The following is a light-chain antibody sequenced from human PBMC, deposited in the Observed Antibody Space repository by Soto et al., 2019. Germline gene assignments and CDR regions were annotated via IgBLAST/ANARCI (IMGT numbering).Light chain of an antibody. CDR2: EVS. V-gene: IGLV2-14*01. CDR3: GSWDSSLSAYV. Sequence: SVLTQPASVSGSPGQSITISCTGTSSDVGGYRYVSWYQQHPGKAPRLLIYEVSNRPSGVSNRFSGSKSGTSATLGITGFQTGDEADYYCGSWDSSLSAYVFGTGTKVTVL. J-gene: IGLJ1*01. CDR1: SSDVGGYRY.